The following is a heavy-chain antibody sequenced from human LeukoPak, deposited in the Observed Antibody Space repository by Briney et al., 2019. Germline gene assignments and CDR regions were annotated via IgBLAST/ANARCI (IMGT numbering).Heavy chain of an antibody. V-gene: IGHV3-23*01. CDR3: AKDYDFWSGYYPL. Sequence: PGGSLRLSCAASGFTFSSYAMSWVRQAPGKGLEWVSAISGGGGSTYYADSVKGRFTISRDNSKNTLSLQMTSLRAEDTAVYYCAKDYDFWSGYYPLWGQGTLVTVSS. CDR1: GFTFSSYA. J-gene: IGHJ4*02. D-gene: IGHD3-3*01. CDR2: ISGGGGST.